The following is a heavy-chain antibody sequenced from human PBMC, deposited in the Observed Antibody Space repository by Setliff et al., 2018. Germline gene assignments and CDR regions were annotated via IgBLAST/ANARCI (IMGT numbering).Heavy chain of an antibody. V-gene: IGHV1-69*13. CDR3: ARVSRTIVAARGFDY. Sequence: SVKVSCKASGGTFINYAISWVRQAPGQGLEWMGGIIPIFGTANYAQKFQGRVTITADESTSTAYVELSSLRSEDTAVYYCARVSRTIVAARGFDYWGQGTLVTVSS. CDR2: IIPIFGTA. J-gene: IGHJ4*02. D-gene: IGHD1-26*01. CDR1: GGTFINYA.